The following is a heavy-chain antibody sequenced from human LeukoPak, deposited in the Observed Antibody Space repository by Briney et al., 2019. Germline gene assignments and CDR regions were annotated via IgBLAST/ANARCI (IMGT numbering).Heavy chain of an antibody. D-gene: IGHD1-26*01. Sequence: SETLSLTCTVSGGSISSHYWSWIRQPPGKGLEWIGYIYYSGSTNYNPSLKSRVTISVDTSKNQFSLKLSSVTAADTAVYYCARFARGSGSYPRFDYWGQGTLVTVSS. J-gene: IGHJ4*02. V-gene: IGHV4-59*08. CDR3: ARFARGSGSYPRFDY. CDR2: IYYSGST. CDR1: GGSISSHY.